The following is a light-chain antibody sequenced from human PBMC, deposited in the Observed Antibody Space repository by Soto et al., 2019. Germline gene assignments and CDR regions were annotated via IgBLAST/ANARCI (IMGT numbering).Light chain of an antibody. J-gene: IGKJ5*01. CDR1: QDITNY. CDR2: DAS. Sequence: DIQMTQSPSSLSASVVDRVTITCQESQDITNYLNWYQQKPGRAPRLLLYDASSLETGVPSRFSGSGSGTVFTLTISSLQPEDVATYYCQHYDHLPITFGQGTRLEIK. CDR3: QHYDHLPIT. V-gene: IGKV1-33*01.